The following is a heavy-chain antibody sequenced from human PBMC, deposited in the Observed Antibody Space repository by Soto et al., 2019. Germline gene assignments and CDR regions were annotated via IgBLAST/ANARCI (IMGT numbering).Heavy chain of an antibody. J-gene: IGHJ5*02. V-gene: IGHV3-53*01. CDR2: IFSGDNT. Sequence: EVQLVESGGGLIQPGGSLRLSCAASGFTVSGNYITWVRQAPGKGLEWVSVIFSGDNTYDSDSVKGRFTISRDNSNNTVYLEMNRLRGDDTAVYFCATGLTLPVRPSFDTCGQGTLLTVSS. D-gene: IGHD2-21*02. CDR3: ATGLTLPVRPSFDT. CDR1: GFTVSGNY.